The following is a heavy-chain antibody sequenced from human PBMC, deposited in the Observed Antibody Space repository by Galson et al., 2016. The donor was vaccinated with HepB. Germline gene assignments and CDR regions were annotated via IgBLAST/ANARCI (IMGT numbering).Heavy chain of an antibody. Sequence: RLSCAASGFTFSSYWMHWVRQAPGKGLVWVSRINSDGNTTNYADSVKGRFTISRDNAKNTLYLQMNSLRAEDTAVYYCAREGYYYDNSFFRRENAFDIWGQGTMVTVSS. CDR1: GFTFSSYW. V-gene: IGHV3-74*01. D-gene: IGHD3-22*01. CDR3: AREGYYYDNSFFRRENAFDI. CDR2: INSDGNTT. J-gene: IGHJ3*02.